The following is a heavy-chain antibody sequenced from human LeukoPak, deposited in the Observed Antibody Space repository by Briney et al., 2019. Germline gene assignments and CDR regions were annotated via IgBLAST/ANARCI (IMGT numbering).Heavy chain of an antibody. D-gene: IGHD3-16*01. Sequence: PSETLSLTCAVYGLTFSGYYRSYVRQSPGKGLEWIGEINHDGSTNYNPSLESLVTMSVDTSKNQFSLKLRSVTAADTAVYYCARGRYYFDDSDAYFYWGQGTLVTVSS. CDR2: INHDGST. CDR1: GLTFSGYY. J-gene: IGHJ4*02. CDR3: ARGRYYFDDSDAYFY. V-gene: IGHV4-34*01.